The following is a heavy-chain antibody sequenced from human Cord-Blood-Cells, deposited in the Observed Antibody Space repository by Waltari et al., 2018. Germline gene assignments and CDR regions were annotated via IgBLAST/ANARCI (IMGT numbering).Heavy chain of an antibody. V-gene: IGHV1-69*01. D-gene: IGHD3-3*01. CDR2: IIPIFGTA. CDR3: ASYYYDFWSGYFDY. J-gene: IGHJ4*02. CDR1: RGTFSRYA. Sequence: QVQLVQSGAEVKKPESSVMVSGKASRGTFSRYAISWVRQAPGQGLEWMGGIIPIFGTANYAQKFQGRVTITADESTSTAYMELSSLRSEDTAVYYCASYYYDFWSGYFDYWGQGTLVTVSS.